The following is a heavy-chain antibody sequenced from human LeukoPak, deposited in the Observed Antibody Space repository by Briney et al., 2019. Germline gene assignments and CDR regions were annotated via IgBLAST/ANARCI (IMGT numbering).Heavy chain of an antibody. CDR1: GYSFTSYY. Sequence: ASVKVSCKASGYSFTSYYIHWVRQAPGQGLEWMGIINPRGGSRSYPQNFQGRVTMTRDTSTSTVHMELSSLRSDDTAVYYCARDKGEVPAAAMFYLDYWGQGTLVTVSS. CDR3: ARDKGEVPAAAMFYLDY. CDR2: INPRGGSR. J-gene: IGHJ4*02. D-gene: IGHD2-2*01. V-gene: IGHV1-46*01.